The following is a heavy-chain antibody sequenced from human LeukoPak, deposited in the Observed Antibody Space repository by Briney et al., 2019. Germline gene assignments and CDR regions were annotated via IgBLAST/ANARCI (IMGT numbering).Heavy chain of an antibody. Sequence: PGGSLRLSCAASGFTFSSYAMSWVRQAPGKGLQWVSAISGSGGSTHYADSVKGRFTISRDNSKNTLFLHMNSLRAEDTAVYYCARAIVGATGFDYWGQGTLVTVSS. D-gene: IGHD1-26*01. CDR1: GFTFSSYA. CDR3: ARAIVGATGFDY. V-gene: IGHV3-23*01. CDR2: ISGSGGST. J-gene: IGHJ4*02.